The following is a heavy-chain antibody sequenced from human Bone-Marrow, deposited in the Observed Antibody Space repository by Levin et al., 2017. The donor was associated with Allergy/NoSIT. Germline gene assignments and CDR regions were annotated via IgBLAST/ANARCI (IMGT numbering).Heavy chain of an antibody. D-gene: IGHD2-2*01. CDR1: GFTFSNAW. CDR3: ATSGPSVMSDAMEYYYYSMDF. Sequence: KAGGSLRLSCAGSGFTFSNAWMTWVRQAPGKGLEWVGRIKSKTDGGTTEYSAPVRGRFTISRDDSKNTLYLQMNSLKTEDTAVYFCATSGPSVMSDAMEYYYYSMDFWGRGTTVTVSS. CDR2: IKSKTDGGTT. J-gene: IGHJ6*03. V-gene: IGHV3-15*01.